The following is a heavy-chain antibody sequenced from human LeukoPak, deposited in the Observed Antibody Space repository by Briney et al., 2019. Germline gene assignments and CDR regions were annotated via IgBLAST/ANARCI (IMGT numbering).Heavy chain of an antibody. D-gene: IGHD2-2*01. Sequence: PGGSLRLSCAASGFTFSSYSVNWVRQAPGKGLEWVSSISSSSSYIYYADSVKGRFTISRDNAKNSLYLQMNSLRAGDTAVYYCARDSIVVVPAAMVAFDIWGQGTMVTVSS. CDR2: ISSSSSYI. CDR1: GFTFSSYS. J-gene: IGHJ3*02. CDR3: ARDSIVVVPAAMVAFDI. V-gene: IGHV3-21*01.